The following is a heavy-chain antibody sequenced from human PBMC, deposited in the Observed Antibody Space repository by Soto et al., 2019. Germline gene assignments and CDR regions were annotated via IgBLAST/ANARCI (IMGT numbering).Heavy chain of an antibody. V-gene: IGHV4-31*03. CDR1: GGSISSGGYY. D-gene: IGHD3-22*01. CDR2: IYYSGST. CDR3: ARSYYYDSSGYS. J-gene: IGHJ5*02. Sequence: SETLSLTCTVSGGSISSGGYYWSWIRQHPGKGLEWIGYIYYSGSTYYNPSLKSRVTISVDTSKNQFSLKLSSVTAADTSVYYCARSYYYDSSGYSWGQGTLVTVSS.